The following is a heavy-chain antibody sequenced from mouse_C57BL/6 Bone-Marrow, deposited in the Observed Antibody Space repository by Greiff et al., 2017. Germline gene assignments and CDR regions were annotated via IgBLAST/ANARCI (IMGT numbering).Heavy chain of an antibody. CDR3: TTYDSNWAY. CDR1: GFNIKDDY. Sequence: EVQLQESGAKLVRPGASVKLSCTASGFNIKDDYMHWVKQRPEQGLEWIGWIDPENGDTEYASKFQGKATITAYTSSNTAYLQLSSLTSEDTAVYYCTTYDSNWAYWGQGTLVTVSA. V-gene: IGHV14-4*01. J-gene: IGHJ3*01. D-gene: IGHD2-5*01. CDR2: IDPENGDT.